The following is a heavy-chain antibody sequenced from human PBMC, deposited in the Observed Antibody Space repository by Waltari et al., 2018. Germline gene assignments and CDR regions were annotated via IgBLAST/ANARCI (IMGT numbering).Heavy chain of an antibody. CDR2: ISPTGDT. CDR1: GFAVSSRF. CDR3: AKGSGYIQDY. V-gene: IGHV3-66*01. Sequence: EVQLVESGVGWVQRGGSMSLSCDASGFAVSSRFMTWVRQAPGKGLEFVSIISPTGDTHYADSVRGRSVISRDTPKNTLFLQMNSVRPEDTAVYYCAKGSGYIQDYWGQGILVTVSS. D-gene: IGHD3-3*01. J-gene: IGHJ4*02.